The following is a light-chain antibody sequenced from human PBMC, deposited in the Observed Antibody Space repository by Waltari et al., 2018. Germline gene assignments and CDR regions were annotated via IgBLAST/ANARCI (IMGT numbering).Light chain of an antibody. J-gene: IGLJ3*02. CDR1: SSDVGTYNS. V-gene: IGLV2-14*03. CDR3: SSQSSDNVVL. CDR2: DVS. Sequence: QSALTQPASVSGSPGQSITISCTRPSSDVGTYNSVSWYQDHPGQGPKVIIYDVSDRPSGVSARFSGSKSGNTASLTISGLQAEDEADYYCSSQSSDNVVLFGGGTKVTVL.